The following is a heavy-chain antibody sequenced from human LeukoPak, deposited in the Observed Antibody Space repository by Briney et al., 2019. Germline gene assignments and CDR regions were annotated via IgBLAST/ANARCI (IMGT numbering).Heavy chain of an antibody. D-gene: IGHD4-11*01. J-gene: IGHJ5*02. CDR3: ARDPTVGGAINWFDP. CDR2: INTNTGNP. V-gene: IGHV7-4-1*02. CDR1: GYTFTSYA. Sequence: ASVKVSCKASGYTFTSYAMNWVRQAPGQGLEWMGWINTNTGNPTYAQGFTGRFVFSLDTSVSTAYLQISSLKAEDTAVYYCARDPTVGGAINWFDPWGQGTLVTVSS.